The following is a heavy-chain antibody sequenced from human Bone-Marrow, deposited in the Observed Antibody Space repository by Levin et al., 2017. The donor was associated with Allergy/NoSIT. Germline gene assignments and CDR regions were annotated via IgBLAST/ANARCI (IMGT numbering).Heavy chain of an antibody. J-gene: IGHJ6*02. D-gene: IGHD1-7*01. V-gene: IGHV1-18*01. CDR3: ARVGTGTTRCSYYYGMDV. CDR2: ISAYNGNT. Sequence: ASVKVSCKASGYTFTSYGISWVRQAPGQGLEWMGWISAYNGNTNYAQKLQGRVTMTTDTSTSTAYMELRSLRSDDTAVYYCARVGTGTTRCSYYYGMDVWGQGTTVTVSS. CDR1: GYTFTSYG.